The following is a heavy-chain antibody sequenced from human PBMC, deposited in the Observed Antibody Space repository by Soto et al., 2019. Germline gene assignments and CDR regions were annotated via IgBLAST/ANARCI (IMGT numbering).Heavy chain of an antibody. D-gene: IGHD3-9*01. Sequence: GASVKVSCKASGGTFSSYAISWVRQAPGQGLEWMGGIIPIFGTANYAQKFQGRVTITADNSKNTLYLQMNSLRAEDTAVYYCARFGPLRYFDWLPPNDAFDIWGQGTMVTVSS. V-gene: IGHV1-69*06. J-gene: IGHJ3*02. CDR3: ARFGPLRYFDWLPPNDAFDI. CDR2: IIPIFGTA. CDR1: GGTFSSYA.